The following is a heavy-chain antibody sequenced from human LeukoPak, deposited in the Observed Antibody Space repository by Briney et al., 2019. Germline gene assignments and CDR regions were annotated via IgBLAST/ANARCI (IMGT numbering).Heavy chain of an antibody. J-gene: IGHJ4*02. CDR3: ASDYRIATAGTFDY. CDR2: IYYSGST. V-gene: IGHV4-39*07. CDR1: GGSISSSSYY. Sequence: SETLSLTCTVSGGSISSSSYYWGWIRQPPGKGLEWIGSIYYSGSTYYNPSLKSRVTISVDTSKNQFSLKLSSVTAADTAVYYCASDYRIATAGTFDYWGQGTLVTVSS. D-gene: IGHD6-13*01.